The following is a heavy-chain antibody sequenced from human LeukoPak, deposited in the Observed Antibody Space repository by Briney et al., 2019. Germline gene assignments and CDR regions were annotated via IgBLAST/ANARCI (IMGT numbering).Heavy chain of an antibody. D-gene: IGHD6-13*01. J-gene: IGHJ4*02. CDR3: TGDLAYSSQH. Sequence: GGSLRLSCAASGFTVSDHFMSWVRQAPGKGLEWVSVIYSGGSTYYAGSVKGRFTISRDNSKNTLYLQMNSLRAEDTAVYYCTGDLAYSSQHWGLRTLVTVSS. V-gene: IGHV3-66*01. CDR2: IYSGGST. CDR1: GFTVSDHF.